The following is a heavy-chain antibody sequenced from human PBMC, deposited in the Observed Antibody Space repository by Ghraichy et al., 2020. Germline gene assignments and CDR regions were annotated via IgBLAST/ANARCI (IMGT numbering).Heavy chain of an antibody. CDR3: ARDPDYDFWNGYTYLDV. D-gene: IGHD3/OR15-3a*01. J-gene: IGHJ6*03. CDR1: GITGSTQA. CDR2: ISAGGDRR. V-gene: IGHV3-23*01. Sequence: SCAVSGITGSTQAVTWVRQAPGKGLQWVSTISAGGDRRYADSLEGRFTVSRDKSKNTVNLQMNILRAEDTAVYYCARDPDYDFWNGYTYLDVWGTGTTVTVS.